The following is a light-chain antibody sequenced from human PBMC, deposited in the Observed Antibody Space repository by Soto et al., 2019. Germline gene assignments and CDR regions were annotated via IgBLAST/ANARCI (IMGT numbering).Light chain of an antibody. V-gene: IGKV3-20*01. CDR1: PSISGTY. J-gene: IGKJ1*01. CDR3: KHYGSSPST. CDR2: SAY. Sequence: LTQSPGTLSLTSGDRAPLSCRASPSISGTYLAWYQQKPGQSHRLLIYSAYTRAPGIPDRLSGSGSGTDFTLTIRRLEPEEFAVYYCKHYGSSPSTFGRGTKVDIK.